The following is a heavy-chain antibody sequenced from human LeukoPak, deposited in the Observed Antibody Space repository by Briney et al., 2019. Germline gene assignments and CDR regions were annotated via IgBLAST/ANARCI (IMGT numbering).Heavy chain of an antibody. V-gene: IGHV3-7*01. J-gene: IGHJ4*02. CDR3: ARDRDFWSGYYIDY. D-gene: IGHD3-3*01. CDR1: GFTFSTYS. Sequence: GGSLRLSCAASGFTFSTYSMDWVRQAPGKGLEWVANIKQDGSEKHYVDSVKGRFTISRDNAKNSLYLQMNSLRAEDTAVYSCARDRDFWSGYYIDYWGQGTLVTVSS. CDR2: IKQDGSEK.